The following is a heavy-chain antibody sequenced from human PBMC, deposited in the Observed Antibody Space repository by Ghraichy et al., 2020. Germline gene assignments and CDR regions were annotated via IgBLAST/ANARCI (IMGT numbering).Heavy chain of an antibody. Sequence: SGPTLVKPTQTLTLTCTFSGFSLSTSGVGVGWIRQPPGKALEWLALIYWNDDKRYSPSLKSRLTITKDTSKNQVVLTMTNMDPVDTATYYCAHSGPSYDFWSGYTLGYFDYWGQGTLVTVSS. CDR2: IYWNDDK. J-gene: IGHJ4*02. D-gene: IGHD3-3*01. CDR1: GFSLSTSGVG. CDR3: AHSGPSYDFWSGYTLGYFDY. V-gene: IGHV2-5*01.